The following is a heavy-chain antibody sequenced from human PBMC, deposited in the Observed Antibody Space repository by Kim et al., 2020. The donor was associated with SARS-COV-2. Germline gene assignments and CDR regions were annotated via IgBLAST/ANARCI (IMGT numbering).Heavy chain of an antibody. V-gene: IGHV3-48*04. J-gene: IGHJ4*02. CDR2: ISSSSSTI. Sequence: GGSLRLSCAASGFTFSSYSMNWVRQAPGKGLEWVSYISSSSSTIYYADSVKGRFTISRDNAKNSLYLQMNSLRAEDTAVYYCARDHRDGYFYYFDYWGQGTLVTVSS. CDR1: GFTFSSYS. CDR3: ARDHRDGYFYYFDY. D-gene: IGHD5-12*01.